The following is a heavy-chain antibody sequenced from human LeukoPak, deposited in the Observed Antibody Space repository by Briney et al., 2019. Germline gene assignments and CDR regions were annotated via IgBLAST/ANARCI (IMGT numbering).Heavy chain of an antibody. D-gene: IGHD6-19*01. CDR2: IYYSGTT. CDR1: GGSISSSSYY. Sequence: SETLSLTCTVSGGSISSSSYYWGWIRQPPGKGLEWIGTIYYSGTTYYKSSLKSRVTISVDTSKNQFSLYLNSVTAADTAVYYCARHGGYIYLNWFDPWGQGTLVTVSS. V-gene: IGHV4-39*01. CDR3: ARHGGYIYLNWFDP. J-gene: IGHJ5*01.